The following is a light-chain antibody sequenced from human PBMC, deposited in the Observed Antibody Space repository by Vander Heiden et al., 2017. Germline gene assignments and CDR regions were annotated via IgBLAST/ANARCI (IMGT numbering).Light chain of an antibody. CDR2: GNS. V-gene: IGLV1-40*01. Sequence: QSVLTPPPSVSAAPGQRVTISCTGSSSNIGAGYDVHWYQQLPGTAPKLLIYGNSNRPSGVPDRFSGSKSGTSASLAITGLQAEDEADYYCQSYDSSLSVVVFGGGTKLTVL. J-gene: IGLJ2*01. CDR1: SSNIGAGYD. CDR3: QSYDSSLSVVV.